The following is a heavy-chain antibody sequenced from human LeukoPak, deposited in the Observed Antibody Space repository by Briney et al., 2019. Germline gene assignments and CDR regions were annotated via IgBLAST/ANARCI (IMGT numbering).Heavy chain of an antibody. V-gene: IGHV3-23*01. CDR3: AKDPIGYYDSSGFFH. CDR1: GFTFNIYS. CDR2: ISGSGGST. Sequence: GGSLRLSCVASGFTFNIYSMNWVRQAPGKGLEWVSAISGSGGSTYYADSVKGRFTISRDNSKNTLYLQMNSLRAEDTAVYYCAKDPIGYYDSSGFFHWGQGTLVTVSS. J-gene: IGHJ4*02. D-gene: IGHD3-22*01.